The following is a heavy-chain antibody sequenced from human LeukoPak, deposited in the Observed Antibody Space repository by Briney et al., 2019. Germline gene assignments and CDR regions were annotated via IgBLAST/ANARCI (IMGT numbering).Heavy chain of an antibody. D-gene: IGHD6-13*01. CDR1: GSTFSSYA. V-gene: IGHV3-23*01. CDR2: ISGSGGST. J-gene: IGHJ4*02. Sequence: PGGSLRLSCAASGSTFSSYAMSWVRQAPGKGLEWVSAISGSGGSTYYADSVKGRFTISRDNSKNTLYLQMNSLRAEDTAVYYCAKSRSGIAAAGTNYWGQGTLVTVSS. CDR3: AKSRSGIAAAGTNY.